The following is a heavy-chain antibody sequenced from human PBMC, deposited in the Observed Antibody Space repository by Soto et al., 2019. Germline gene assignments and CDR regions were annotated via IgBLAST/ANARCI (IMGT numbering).Heavy chain of an antibody. Sequence: PSETLCLPCTVSGGSISSYYWSWIRQTPGKGLEWIGYIYYSGSTNYNPSLKSRVTISVDTSKNQFSLKLSSVTAADTAVYYCARLPAYSSSWYPFDYWGQGTLVTVSS. J-gene: IGHJ4*02. CDR3: ARLPAYSSSWYPFDY. CDR1: GGSISSYY. V-gene: IGHV4-59*08. CDR2: IYYSGST. D-gene: IGHD6-13*01.